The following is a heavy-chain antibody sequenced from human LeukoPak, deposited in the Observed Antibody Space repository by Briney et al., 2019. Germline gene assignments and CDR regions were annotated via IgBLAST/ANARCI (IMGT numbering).Heavy chain of an antibody. D-gene: IGHD2-2*01. CDR1: GFTFSSYA. CDR2: ISGSGGST. CDR3: AKAAYCSSTSCSDEYYNYYYGMDV. Sequence: GGSLRLSCAASGFTFSSYAMSWVRQAPGKGLEWVSAISGSGGSTYYADSVKGRFTIPRDNSKNTLYQQMNSLRAEDTAVYYCAKAAYCSSTSCSDEYYNYYYGMDVWGQGTTVTVSS. V-gene: IGHV3-23*01. J-gene: IGHJ6*02.